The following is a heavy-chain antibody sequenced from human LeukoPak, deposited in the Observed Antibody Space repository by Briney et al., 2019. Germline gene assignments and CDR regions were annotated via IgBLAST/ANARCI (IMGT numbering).Heavy chain of an antibody. D-gene: IGHD2-15*01. CDR1: GYTFTSYG. CDR2: ISAYNGNT. V-gene: IGHV1-18*01. J-gene: IGHJ5*02. Sequence: ASVKVSCKASGYTFTSYGISWVRQAPGQGLEWMGWISAYNGNTNYAQKLQGRVTMTTDTSTSTAYMELRSLRSDDTAVYYCAREVDCSGGSCYHWFDPWGQGTLVTVSS. CDR3: AREVDCSGGSCYHWFDP.